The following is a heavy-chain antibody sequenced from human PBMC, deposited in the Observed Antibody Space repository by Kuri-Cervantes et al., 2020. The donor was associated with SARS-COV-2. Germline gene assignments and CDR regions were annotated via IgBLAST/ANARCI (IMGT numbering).Heavy chain of an antibody. CDR1: GYTFTSFY. D-gene: IGHD1-26*01. CDR2: ISPIVSDT. Sequence: ASVKVSCKASGYTFTSFYLHWLRQAPGQGLEWMAVISPIVSDTTYAQRFRDRVSVTKDTSTSTVYMKLRSLISDDTAVYYCARSSSGSYSDFEFWGQGTLVTVSS. J-gene: IGHJ4*02. V-gene: IGHV1-46*01. CDR3: ARSSSGSYSDFEF.